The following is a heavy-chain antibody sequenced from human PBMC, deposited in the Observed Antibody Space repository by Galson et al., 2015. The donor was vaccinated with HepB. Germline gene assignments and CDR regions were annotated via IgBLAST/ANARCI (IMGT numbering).Heavy chain of an antibody. CDR1: GCTFSTYA. CDR2: ISAFNGNT. D-gene: IGHD3-9*01. V-gene: IGHV1-18*01. J-gene: IGHJ5*02. CDR3: ARSYYDILTGYYEGWFDP. Sequence: SVKDSCKASGCTFSTYAISWVRQAPGQGLEWMGWISAFNGNTNYAQKLQGRVTMTTDTSTSTAYMELRSLRSDDTAVYYCARSYYDILTGYYEGWFDPWGQGTLVTVSS.